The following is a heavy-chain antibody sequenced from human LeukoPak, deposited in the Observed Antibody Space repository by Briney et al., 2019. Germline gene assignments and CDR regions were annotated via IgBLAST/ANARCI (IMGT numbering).Heavy chain of an antibody. CDR3: ASRRTTGTTRPVDY. D-gene: IGHD1-1*01. V-gene: IGHV1-69*05. CDR1: GGTFSSYA. Sequence: SVKVSCKASGGTFSSYAISWVRQAPGQGLEWMGGIIPIFGTANYAQKFQGRVTITTDESTSTAYMELSSPRSEDTAVYYCASRRTTGTTRPVDYWGQGTLVTVSS. CDR2: IIPIFGTA. J-gene: IGHJ4*02.